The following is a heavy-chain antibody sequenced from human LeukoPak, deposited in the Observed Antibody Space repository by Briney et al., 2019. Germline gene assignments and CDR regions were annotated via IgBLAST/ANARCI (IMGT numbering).Heavy chain of an antibody. V-gene: IGHV6-1*01. D-gene: IGHD1-26*01. CDR2: TYYRSKWYT. CDR1: GDSVSSNSAA. Sequence: SQTLSLTCAISGDSVSSNSAAWIWIRQSPSRGLEWLGRTYYRSKWYTEYAVSVKSRITINPDTSKNQFSLKLSSVTAADTAVYYCARLSRGATGDYWGQGTLVTVSS. CDR3: ARLSRGATGDY. J-gene: IGHJ4*02.